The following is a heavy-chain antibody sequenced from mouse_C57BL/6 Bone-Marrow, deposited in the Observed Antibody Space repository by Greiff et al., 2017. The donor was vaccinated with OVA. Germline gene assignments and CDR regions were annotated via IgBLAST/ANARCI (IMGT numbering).Heavy chain of an antibody. CDR3: ASGPGSSSRDD. CDR1: GYTFTDYY. CDR2: INPYNGGT. Sequence: VQLQQSGPVLVKPGASVKMSCKASGYTFTDYYMNWVKQSHGKSLEWIGVINPYNGGTSYNQKFKGKATLTVDKSSSTAYMELNSLTSEDSAVYYCASGPGSSSRDDWGQGTTLTVSS. J-gene: IGHJ2*01. D-gene: IGHD1-1*01. V-gene: IGHV1-19*01.